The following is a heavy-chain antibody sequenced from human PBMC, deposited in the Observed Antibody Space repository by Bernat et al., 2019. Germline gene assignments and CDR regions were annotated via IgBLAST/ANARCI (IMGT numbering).Heavy chain of an antibody. J-gene: IGHJ4*02. CDR3: ARVQSDYFEY. CDR1: GFTFSDYY. CDR2: INTDSTYT. V-gene: IGHV3-11*05. Sequence: QVQLVESGGGSVEPGGSLRLSCAASGFTFSDYYMSWIRQAPGKGLAWISYINTDSTYTRYVDSVKGRFTISRDNAKNSLYLQMNSRRADDTAVYYCARVQSDYFEYWGQGTLVTVFS.